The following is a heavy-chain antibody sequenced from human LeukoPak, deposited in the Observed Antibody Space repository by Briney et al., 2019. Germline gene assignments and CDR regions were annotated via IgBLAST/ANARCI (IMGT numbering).Heavy chain of an antibody. CDR1: GYTFTSYA. D-gene: IGHD2-2*01. V-gene: IGHV1-2*02. CDR3: ARSCSGSTCWDFDY. J-gene: IGHJ4*02. Sequence: ASVKVSCKASGYTFTSYAMNWVRQAPGQGLEWMAWINPKSGGTKFAQRFQGRVTVTGDTSISTFYMELSSLTSDDTAVYYCARSCSGSTCWDFDYWGQGTLVTVSS. CDR2: INPKSGGT.